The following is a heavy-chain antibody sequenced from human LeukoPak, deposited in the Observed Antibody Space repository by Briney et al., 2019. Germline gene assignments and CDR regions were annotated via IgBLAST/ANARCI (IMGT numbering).Heavy chain of an antibody. CDR1: GYTFTNYY. CDR3: ARYLVNYYDTSGNALDI. V-gene: IGHV1-46*01. D-gene: IGHD3-22*01. Sequence: ASVKVSCKSSGYTFTNYYINWVRQAPGQGPEWMGIIHPRGGSARYAQRFQGRVSMTRDTSTSTVYMELSRLGSEDTAVYYCARYLVNYYDTSGNALDIWGQGTMVTV. J-gene: IGHJ3*02. CDR2: IHPRGGSA.